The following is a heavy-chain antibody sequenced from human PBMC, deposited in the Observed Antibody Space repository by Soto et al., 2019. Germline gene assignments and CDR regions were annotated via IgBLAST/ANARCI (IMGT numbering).Heavy chain of an antibody. V-gene: IGHV1-3*01. CDR1: GYAFTSYA. J-gene: IGHJ3*02. CDR2: INAGNGNT. Sequence: GSGKVCSKACGYAFTSYAIHLVRQAPGQRLEWMGWINAGNGNTKYSQKFQGRVTITRDTSASTAYMELSSLRSEDTAVYYCAREYSTIDAFDIWGQGTMVTVSS. CDR3: AREYSTIDAFDI. D-gene: IGHD2-2*01.